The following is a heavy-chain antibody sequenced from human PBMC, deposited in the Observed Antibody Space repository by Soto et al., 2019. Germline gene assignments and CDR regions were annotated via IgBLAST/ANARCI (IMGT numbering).Heavy chain of an antibody. Sequence: GGSLRLSCAASGFTFSATWMTWVRQAPGKGLEWLGLIKSTSDGGTIDYAAPVKGRFIXXXXXXEXIXQXXLXSLXTEDTAVYYCTTYNTGSCSHWGQGTQVTVSS. CDR1: GFTFSATW. V-gene: IGHV3-15*05. J-gene: IGHJ4*02. CDR3: TTYNTGSCSH. D-gene: IGHD1-1*01. CDR2: IKSTSDGGTI.